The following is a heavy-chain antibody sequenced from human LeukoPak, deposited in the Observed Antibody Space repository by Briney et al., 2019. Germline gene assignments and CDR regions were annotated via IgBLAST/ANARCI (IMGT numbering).Heavy chain of an antibody. V-gene: IGHV1-69*06. J-gene: IGHJ5*02. CDR2: IIPMFGTP. CDR3: ARAGIPGYCTNVTCSNWLDP. CDR1: GDTFTTYA. Sequence: SVKVSCKASGDTFTTYAIIWVRQAPGQGLEWMGGIIPMFGTPNYAQRLQGRVTITADKSTKTAYMELSSLGSEDTAVYYCARAGIPGYCTNVTCSNWLDPWGQGTQVTVSS. D-gene: IGHD2-8*01.